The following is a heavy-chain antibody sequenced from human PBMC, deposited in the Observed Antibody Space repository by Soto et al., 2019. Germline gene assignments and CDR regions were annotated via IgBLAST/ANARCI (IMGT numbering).Heavy chain of an antibody. V-gene: IGHV3-23*01. CDR3: AIEMMGLRCVFDY. Sequence: EVQLLESGGGLVQPGGSLRLSCAASGFTFSSYAMSWVRQAPGKGLEWVSAISGSGGSTYYADSVKCRFTISRDNSKNTLYLQMISRRVEDTAVYYCAIEMMGLRCVFDYWGQGTLVTVSS. D-gene: IGHD4-17*01. CDR2: ISGSGGST. J-gene: IGHJ4*02. CDR1: GFTFSSYA.